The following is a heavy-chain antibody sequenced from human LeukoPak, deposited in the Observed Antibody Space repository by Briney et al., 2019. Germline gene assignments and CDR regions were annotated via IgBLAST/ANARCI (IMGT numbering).Heavy chain of an antibody. D-gene: IGHD6-13*01. J-gene: IGHJ2*01. CDR3: ASHRDRITATGGRYFDL. CDR2: ISGSSNYI. CDR1: GFTFSNYG. Sequence: GGSLRLSCAASGFTFSNYGMSWVRQAPGKGLEGVSAISGSSNYIYYADSVKGRFTISRDNAKNSLYLQMNSLRAEDTAVYYGASHRDRITATGGRYFDLWGRGTLVTVSS. V-gene: IGHV3-21*01.